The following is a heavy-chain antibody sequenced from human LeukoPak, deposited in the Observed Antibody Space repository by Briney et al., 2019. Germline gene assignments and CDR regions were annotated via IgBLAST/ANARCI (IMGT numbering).Heavy chain of an antibody. V-gene: IGHV3-33*01. CDR1: GFTFSSYG. CDR3: ARGLGLRTGNWYFDL. D-gene: IGHD1-1*01. CDR2: IWYDGSNK. Sequence: GGSLRLSCAASGFTFSSYGMHWVRQAPGKGLEWVAVIWYDGSNKYYADSVKGRFTISRDNSKNTLYLQMNSLRAEDTAVYYCARGLGLRTGNWYFDLWGRGTLVTVSS. J-gene: IGHJ2*01.